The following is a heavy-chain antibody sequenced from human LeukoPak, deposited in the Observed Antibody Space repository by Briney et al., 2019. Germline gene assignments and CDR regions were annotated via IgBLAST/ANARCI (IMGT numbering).Heavy chain of an antibody. V-gene: IGHV3-48*01. CDR1: GFTFCSYR. CDR2: ISSSSSTI. CDR3: ARLAVGGRDLRY. Sequence: GGSLRLSCAASGFTFCSYRMNWVRESPGKGREGVSYISSSSSTIYYAASVKGRFTISRDNSKNTLYLQMNSLRVEDTAVYYCARLAVGGRDLRYWGQGTLVSVST. J-gene: IGHJ4*02. D-gene: IGHD6-19*01.